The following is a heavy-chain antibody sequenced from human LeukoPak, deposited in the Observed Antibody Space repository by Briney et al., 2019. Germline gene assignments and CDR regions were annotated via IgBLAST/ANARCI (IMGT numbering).Heavy chain of an antibody. J-gene: IGHJ4*02. Sequence: SETLSLTCTVSGVSVSSGSHHWSWIRQPPGKGLEWIGYIYYSGSTNYNPSLKSRVTISVDTSKNQFSLKLSSVTAADTAVYYCAGNGYSFYYFDYWGQGTLVAVSS. CDR2: IYYSGST. V-gene: IGHV4-61*01. CDR3: AGNGYSFYYFDY. CDR1: GVSVSSGSHH. D-gene: IGHD5-24*01.